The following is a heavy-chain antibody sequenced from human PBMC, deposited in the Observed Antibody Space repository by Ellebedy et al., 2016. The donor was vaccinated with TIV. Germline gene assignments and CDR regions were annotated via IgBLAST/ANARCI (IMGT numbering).Heavy chain of an antibody. D-gene: IGHD2-15*01. CDR1: GYSFTSYW. Sequence: GESLKISXTGSGYSFTSYWIGWVRQMPGKGLEWMGIIYPGDSDTRYSPSFQGQVTISADKSISTAYLQWSSLKASDTAMYYCARLVPGYCSGGSCHLDYWGQGTLVTVSS. CDR2: IYPGDSDT. J-gene: IGHJ4*02. CDR3: ARLVPGYCSGGSCHLDY. V-gene: IGHV5-51*01.